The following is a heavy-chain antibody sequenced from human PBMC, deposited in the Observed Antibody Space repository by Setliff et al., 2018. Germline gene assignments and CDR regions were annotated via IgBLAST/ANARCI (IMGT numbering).Heavy chain of an antibody. J-gene: IGHJ5*02. CDR1: GGFINNGDYN. Sequence: SGTLSLTCTVSGGFINNGDYNWGWIRQPPGKGLEYIGSIYYSGSTYYNASLKSRVTISVDTSKNQFSLKLSSVTAADTAVYYCVRQGLDTGRTRWWFDPWGQGTLVTVSS. CDR2: IYYSGST. CDR3: VRQGLDTGRTRWWFDP. V-gene: IGHV4-39*01. D-gene: IGHD5-18*01.